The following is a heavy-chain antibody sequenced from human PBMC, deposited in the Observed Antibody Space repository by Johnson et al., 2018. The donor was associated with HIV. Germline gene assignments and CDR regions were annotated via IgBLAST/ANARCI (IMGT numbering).Heavy chain of an antibody. V-gene: IGHV3-30*04. CDR2: ISYDGSNK. CDR1: GFTFSSYA. Sequence: QVQLVESGGGVVQPGRSLRLSCAASGFTFSSYAMHWVRQAPGKGLEWVAVISYDGSNKYYADSVKGRFTISRDNSKNTLYLQMNSLRAEDTAVYYCAKGLDYGGLLCAFDIWGQGTRVTVSS. CDR3: AKGLDYGGLLCAFDI. D-gene: IGHD4-23*01. J-gene: IGHJ3*02.